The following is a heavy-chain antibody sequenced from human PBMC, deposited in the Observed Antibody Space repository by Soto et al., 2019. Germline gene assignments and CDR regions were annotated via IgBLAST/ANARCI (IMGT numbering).Heavy chain of an antibody. CDR1: GFAFSYHA. CDR2: VSATGSNK. D-gene: IGHD3-3*01. V-gene: IGHV3-23*01. CDR3: AKDNLEWLYVYNWFDP. J-gene: IGHJ5*02. Sequence: HPGGSLRPSEGGVGFAFSYHAMSWVRQAPGKGLEWVSVVSATGSNKYYADSVKGRFTISRDNSKNTVYLQMNSLRAEDTAVYYCAKDNLEWLYVYNWFDPWGQGTLVTVSS.